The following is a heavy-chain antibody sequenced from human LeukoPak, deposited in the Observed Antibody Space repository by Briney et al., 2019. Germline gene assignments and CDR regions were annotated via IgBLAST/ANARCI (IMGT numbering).Heavy chain of an antibody. V-gene: IGHV3-23*01. J-gene: IGHJ6*02. D-gene: IGHD2-15*01. CDR1: GFTFSSYA. CDR2: ISGSGGST. Sequence: GGSLRLSCAASGFTFSSYAMSWVRQAPGRGLEWVSAISGSGGSTYYADSVKGRFTISRDNSKNTLYLQMNSLRAEDTAVYYCAKDGGGYDSNFYYYYGMDVWGQGTTVTVSS. CDR3: AKDGGGYDSNFYYYYGMDV.